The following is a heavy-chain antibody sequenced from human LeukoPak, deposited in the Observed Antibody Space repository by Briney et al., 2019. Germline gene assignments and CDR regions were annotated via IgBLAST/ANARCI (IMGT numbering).Heavy chain of an antibody. CDR2: IKSKTDGETT. J-gene: IGHJ5*02. CDR3: TTDAPSTLTNWFDP. V-gene: IGHV3-15*01. Sequence: GGSLRLSCAASGFTFSSYAMSWVRQAPGKGLEWVGRIKSKTDGETTDYAAPVKGRFTISRDDSKNTLYLQMNNLKTEDTALYYCTTDAPSTLTNWFDPWGQGTLVTVSS. D-gene: IGHD4-11*01. CDR1: GFTFSSYA.